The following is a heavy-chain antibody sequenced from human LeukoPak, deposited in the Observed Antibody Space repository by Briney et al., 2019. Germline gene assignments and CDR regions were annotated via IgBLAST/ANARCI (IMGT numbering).Heavy chain of an antibody. CDR2: IWYDGSNK. CDR1: GFTFSSYG. CDR3: AKEGSSSWSRPNDAFDI. J-gene: IGHJ3*02. D-gene: IGHD6-13*01. V-gene: IGHV3-33*06. Sequence: PGRSLRLSCAASGFTFSSYGMHWVRQAPGKGLEWVAVIWYDGSNKYYADSVKGRFTISRDNSKNTLYLQMNSLRAEDTAVYYCAKEGSSSWSRPNDAFDIWGQGTMVTVSS.